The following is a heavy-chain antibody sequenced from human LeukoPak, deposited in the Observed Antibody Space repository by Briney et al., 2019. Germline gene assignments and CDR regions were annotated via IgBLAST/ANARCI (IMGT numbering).Heavy chain of an antibody. V-gene: IGHV4-34*01. CDR3: ARLVFISSSSSIRYNWFDP. D-gene: IGHD6-6*01. CDR2: INHSGST. J-gene: IGHJ5*02. CDR1: NGSISSHY. Sequence: PSETLSLTCTVSNGSISSHYWSWIRQPPGKGLEWIGEINHSGSTNYNPSLKSRVTISVDTSKNQFSLKLSSVTAADTAVYYCARLVFISSSSSIRYNWFDPWGQGTLVTVSS.